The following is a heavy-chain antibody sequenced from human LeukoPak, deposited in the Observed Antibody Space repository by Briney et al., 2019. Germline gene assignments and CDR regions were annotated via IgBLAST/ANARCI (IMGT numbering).Heavy chain of an antibody. D-gene: IGHD3-9*01. CDR1: GFTFSSYS. CDR3: TRDLMDYDVSTGLHHYYMDV. CDR2: VSSTSSFI. Sequence: GGSLRLSCAASGFTFSSYSINWVRQAPGKGLEWVSCVSSTSSFIYYADSVKGRFTISRDNAKNTLYLQMNTLRVEGTAVYYCTRDLMDYDVSTGLHHYYMDVWGQGTTVTVSS. J-gene: IGHJ6*02. V-gene: IGHV3-21*01.